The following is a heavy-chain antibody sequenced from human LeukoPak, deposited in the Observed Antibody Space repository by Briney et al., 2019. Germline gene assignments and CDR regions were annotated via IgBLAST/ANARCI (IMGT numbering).Heavy chain of an antibody. J-gene: IGHJ6*03. D-gene: IGHD6-13*01. CDR1: GFTFSSYG. CDR2: IWHDGSNK. CDR3: AKPIAAAGTDYYYMDV. Sequence: PGRSLRLSCAASGFTFSSYGMHWVRQAPGKGLEWVAVIWHDGSNKYYADSVKGRFTISRDNSKNTLYLQMNSLRAEDTAVYYCAKPIAAAGTDYYYMDVWGKGTTVTVSS. V-gene: IGHV3-33*06.